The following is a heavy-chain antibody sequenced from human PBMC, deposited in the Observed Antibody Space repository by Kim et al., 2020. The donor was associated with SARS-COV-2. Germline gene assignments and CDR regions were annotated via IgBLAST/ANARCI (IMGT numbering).Heavy chain of an antibody. CDR3: AREDPPYNWNYAPPWFDP. Sequence: SRVTMSVDTAKNQFSLKLSSVTAADTAVYYCAREDPPYNWNYAPPWFDPWGQGTLVTVSS. D-gene: IGHD1-7*01. J-gene: IGHJ5*02. V-gene: IGHV4-4*06.